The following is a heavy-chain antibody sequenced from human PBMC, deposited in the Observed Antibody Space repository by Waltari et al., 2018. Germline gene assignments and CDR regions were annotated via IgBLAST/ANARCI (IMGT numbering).Heavy chain of an antibody. D-gene: IGHD6-6*01. CDR2: INPNSGGT. Sequence: QVQLVQSGAEVRKPGASVTVSCKASGYPFTGYYMHGVRQAPGQGHEWMGRINPNSGGTNYAQKFQGRVTMTRDTSISTAYMELSRLRSDDTAVYYCARRLVGYYYYYMDVWGKGTTVTISS. CDR3: ARRLVGYYYYYMDV. CDR1: GYPFTGYY. V-gene: IGHV1-2*06. J-gene: IGHJ6*03.